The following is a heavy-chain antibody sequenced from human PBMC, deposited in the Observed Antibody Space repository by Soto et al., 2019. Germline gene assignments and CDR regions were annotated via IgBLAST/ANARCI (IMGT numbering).Heavy chain of an antibody. CDR1: GFTFSSYA. V-gene: IGHV3-23*01. Sequence: GGSLRLSCAASGFTFSSYAMSWVRQAPGKGLEWVSALSAGGTSAYYTVSVEGRFTISRDNSENILYLQMNSLKADDTAVYYCARGTYGDYDFWGQGTLVTVSS. CDR3: ARGTYGDYDF. J-gene: IGHJ4*02. D-gene: IGHD4-17*01. CDR2: LSAGGTSA.